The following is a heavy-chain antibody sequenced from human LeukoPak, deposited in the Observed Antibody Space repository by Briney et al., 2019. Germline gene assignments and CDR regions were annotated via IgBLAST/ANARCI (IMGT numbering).Heavy chain of an antibody. V-gene: IGHV3-30-3*01. CDR3: ARGYGPDDY. Sequence: PGGSLRLSCAASGFTFSSYAMHWVRQAPGKGLEWVAVISYDGSNKYYADSVKGRFTISRDNSKNTLYLQMNSLRADDTAVYYCARGYGPDDYWGQGTLVTVSS. CDR1: GFTFSSYA. D-gene: IGHD3-16*01. CDR2: ISYDGSNK. J-gene: IGHJ4*02.